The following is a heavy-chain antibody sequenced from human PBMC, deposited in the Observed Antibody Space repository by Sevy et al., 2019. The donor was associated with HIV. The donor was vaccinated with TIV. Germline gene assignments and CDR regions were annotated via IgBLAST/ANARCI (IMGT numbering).Heavy chain of an antibody. CDR3: GRHDGPPGTYSYHSYAMDV. CDR1: GYTFTNHW. J-gene: IGHJ6*02. D-gene: IGHD1-26*01. V-gene: IGHV5-51*01. Sequence: GESLKISCKGSGYTFTNHWIGWVRQVPGRGLEWVGVIYPGDSEITYSPSFQGRVTMSADKPTSTAYVEWASLKASDTTIYFCGRHDGPPGTYSYHSYAMDVWGRGTTVTVSS. CDR2: IYPGDSEI.